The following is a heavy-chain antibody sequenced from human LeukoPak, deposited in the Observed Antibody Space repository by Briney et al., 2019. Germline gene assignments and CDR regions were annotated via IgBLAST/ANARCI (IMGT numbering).Heavy chain of an antibody. CDR3: ARDMGYSSTLYYYYYMDV. V-gene: IGHV4-4*07. Sequence: SETLSLTCTVSGGSISSYYWSWIRQPAGKGLEWIGRIYTSGSTNYNPSLKSRVTMSVDTSKNQFSLKLSSVTAADTAVYYCARDMGYSSTLYYYYYMDVWAKGPRSPSP. CDR2: IYTSGST. D-gene: IGHD6-13*01. J-gene: IGHJ6*03. CDR1: GGSISSYY.